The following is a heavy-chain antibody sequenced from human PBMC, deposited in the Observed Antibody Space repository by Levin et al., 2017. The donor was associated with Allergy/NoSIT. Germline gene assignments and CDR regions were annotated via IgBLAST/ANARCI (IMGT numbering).Heavy chain of an antibody. CDR3: AMGRLQYYFDH. CDR1: GGAFSTQV. CDR2: IVPALRAA. J-gene: IGHJ4*02. D-gene: IGHD4-11*01. V-gene: IGHV1-69*13. Sequence: GASVKVSCQASGGAFSTQVISWLRQAPGQGLEWMGGIVPALRAANSAQKFQGRVTVTADESTKTAYMELSSLTSEDTAVYFCAMGRLQYYFDHWGQGTLVTVSS.